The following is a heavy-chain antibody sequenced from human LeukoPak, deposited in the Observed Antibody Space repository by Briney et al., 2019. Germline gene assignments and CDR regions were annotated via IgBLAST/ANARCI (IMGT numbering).Heavy chain of an antibody. Sequence: SGTLSLTCAVSGGSISSSNWWSWVRQPPGKGLEWIGEIYHSGSTNYNPSLKSRVTTSVDKSKNQFSLKLSSVTAADTAVYYCARGFGDYYFDYWGQGTLVTVSS. CDR3: ARGFGDYYFDY. D-gene: IGHD4-17*01. J-gene: IGHJ4*02. CDR2: IYHSGST. CDR1: GGSISSSNW. V-gene: IGHV4-4*02.